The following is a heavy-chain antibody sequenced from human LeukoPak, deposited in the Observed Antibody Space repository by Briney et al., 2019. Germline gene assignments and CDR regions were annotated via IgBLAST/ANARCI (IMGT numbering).Heavy chain of an antibody. Sequence: GGSLRLSCAASGFTFSSYAMSWVRQAPGKGLECVSAIGGSGGNTYYADSVKGRFTISRDNSKDTLYLLMNSLRAEDTAVYYCAKQWYDSSGYYGGESYYFDYWGQGTLVTVSS. J-gene: IGHJ4*02. CDR3: AKQWYDSSGYYGGESYYFDY. V-gene: IGHV3-23*01. CDR2: IGGSGGNT. D-gene: IGHD3-22*01. CDR1: GFTFSSYA.